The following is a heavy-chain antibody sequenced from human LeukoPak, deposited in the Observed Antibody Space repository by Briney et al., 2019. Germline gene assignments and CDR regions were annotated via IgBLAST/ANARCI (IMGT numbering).Heavy chain of an antibody. D-gene: IGHD5-18*01. V-gene: IGHV4-61*02. CDR3: ARIEAVTRGYNHAYYFDY. Sequence: SETLSLTCTVSGGSISSGSYYWSWIRQPAGKGLEWIGRIYTSGSTNYNPSLKSRVTISVDTSKKQFSLKLRTATAADTAVYYCARIEAVTRGYNHAYYFDYWGQGTLVTVSS. J-gene: IGHJ4*02. CDR1: GGSISSGSYY. CDR2: IYTSGST.